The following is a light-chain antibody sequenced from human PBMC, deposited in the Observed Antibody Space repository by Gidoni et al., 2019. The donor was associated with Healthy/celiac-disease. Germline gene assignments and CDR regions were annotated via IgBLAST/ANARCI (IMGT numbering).Light chain of an antibody. CDR1: KLGDKY. Sequence: SYELTQPPSVSVSPGQTASITCSGDKLGDKYACWYQQKPGQSPVLVIYQDSKRPSGIPVRFSGSNSGNTATLTISGTQAMDEDDYYCQAWDSSIVVFGGGTKLTVL. J-gene: IGLJ2*01. CDR3: QAWDSSIVV. V-gene: IGLV3-1*01. CDR2: QDS.